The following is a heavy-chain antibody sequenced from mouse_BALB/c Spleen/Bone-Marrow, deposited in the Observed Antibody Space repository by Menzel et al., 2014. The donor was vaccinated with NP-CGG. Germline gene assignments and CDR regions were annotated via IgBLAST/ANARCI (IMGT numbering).Heavy chain of an antibody. V-gene: IGHV1S81*02. CDR1: GYTFTSYW. CDR3: ARTYFDY. Sequence: QVQLQQSGAELVKPGASVKLSCKASGYTFTSYWMHWVKQRPGQGLEWLGEINPSNGRTNYNEKFKSKATLTVDKSSSTAYMQLSSLTSEDSAVYYCARTYFDYWGQGTTLTVSS. CDR2: INPSNGRT. J-gene: IGHJ2*01.